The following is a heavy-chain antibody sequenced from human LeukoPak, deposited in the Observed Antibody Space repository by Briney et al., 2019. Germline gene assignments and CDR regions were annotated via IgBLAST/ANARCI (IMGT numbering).Heavy chain of an antibody. J-gene: IGHJ3*02. V-gene: IGHV3-53*01. CDR3: ARGGSYLSAFDI. D-gene: IGHD1-26*01. Sequence: GGSLRLSCAASGLTVSSNCMSWVRQAPGKGLEWVSLIYSGGSAYYTDSVTGRFTISRDNSKNTLYLQMNSLRAEDTAVYYCARGGSYLSAFDIWGQGTMVTVSS. CDR2: IYSGGSA. CDR1: GLTVSSNC.